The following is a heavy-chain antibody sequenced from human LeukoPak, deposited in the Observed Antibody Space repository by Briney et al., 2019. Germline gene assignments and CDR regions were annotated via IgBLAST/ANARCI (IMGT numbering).Heavy chain of an antibody. CDR1: GGSINSSSYY. CDR2: IYYSGGT. Sequence: SETLSLTCTVSGGSINSSSYYWGWIRQPPGKGLEWIGYIYYSGGTNYNPSLKSRVTISVDTSKKQFSLRLSSVTAADTAVYYCARRGGDSSGNFDYWGQGTLVTVSS. CDR3: ARRGGDSSGNFDY. V-gene: IGHV4-61*05. J-gene: IGHJ4*02. D-gene: IGHD3-22*01.